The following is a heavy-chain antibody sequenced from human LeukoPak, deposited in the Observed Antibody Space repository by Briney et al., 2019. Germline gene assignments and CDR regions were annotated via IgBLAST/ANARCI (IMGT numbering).Heavy chain of an antibody. CDR3: ARDPSVYDYVWGSSIDY. V-gene: IGHV3-30*04. J-gene: IGHJ4*02. D-gene: IGHD3-16*01. CDR2: ISYDGSNK. CDR1: GFTFSSYA. Sequence: GGSLRLSCAASGFTFSSYAMHWVRQAPGKGLEWVAVISYDGSNKYYADSVKGRFTISRDNSKNTLYLQMNSLRAEDTAVYYCARDPSVYDYVWGSSIDYWGQGTLVTVSS.